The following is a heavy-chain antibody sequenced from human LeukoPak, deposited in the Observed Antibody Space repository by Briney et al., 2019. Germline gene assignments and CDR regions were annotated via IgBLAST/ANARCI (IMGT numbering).Heavy chain of an antibody. Sequence: GGSLRLSCAASGFTFSSYGMSWVRQAPGKGVEGVSAISGSGGSTYYADSVKGRFTISRDNSKNTLYLQMNSLRAEDTAVYYCAKERGYSYGRYFDYWGQGTLVTVSS. CDR3: AKERGYSYGRYFDY. D-gene: IGHD5-18*01. CDR2: ISGSGGST. V-gene: IGHV3-23*01. CDR1: GFTFSSYG. J-gene: IGHJ4*02.